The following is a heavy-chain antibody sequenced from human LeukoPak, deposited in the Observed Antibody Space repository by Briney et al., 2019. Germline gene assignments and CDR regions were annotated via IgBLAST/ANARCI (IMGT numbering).Heavy chain of an antibody. V-gene: IGHV4-30-4*08. J-gene: IGHJ3*02. D-gene: IGHD2-15*01. Sequence: SETLSLTCTVSGGSISSGDYYWSWIRQPPGKGLEWIGYIYYSGSTYYNPSPKSRVTISVDTSKNQFSLKLSSVTAADTAVYYFASIFSRLGAFDIWGQGTMVTVSS. CDR3: ASIFSRLGAFDI. CDR2: IYYSGST. CDR1: GGSISSGDYY.